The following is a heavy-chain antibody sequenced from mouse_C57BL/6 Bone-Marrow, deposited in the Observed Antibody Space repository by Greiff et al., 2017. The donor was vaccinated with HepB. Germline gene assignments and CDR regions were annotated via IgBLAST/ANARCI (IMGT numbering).Heavy chain of an antibody. CDR3: ARVPWYFDV. V-gene: IGHV1-19*01. J-gene: IGHJ1*03. D-gene: IGHD6-1*01. CDR1: GYTFTDYY. Sequence: VHVKQSGPVLVKPGASVKMSCKASGYTFTDYYMNWVKQSHGKSLEWIGVINPYNGGTSYNQKFKGKATLTVDKSSSTAYMELNSLTSEDSAVYYCARVPWYFDVWGTGTTVTVSS. CDR2: INPYNGGT.